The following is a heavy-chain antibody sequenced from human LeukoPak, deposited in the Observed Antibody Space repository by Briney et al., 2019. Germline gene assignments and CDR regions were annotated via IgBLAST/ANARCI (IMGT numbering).Heavy chain of an antibody. CDR3: ARMGRWGPNYGGGSDC. J-gene: IGHJ4*02. Sequence: GGSLRLSCAASGFTFSSYGMHWVRQAPGKGLEWVAVIWYDGSNKYYADSVKGRFTISRDNSKNTLYLQMNSLRAEDTAVYYCARMGRWGPNYGGGSDCWGQGTLVTVSS. V-gene: IGHV3-33*01. CDR2: IWYDGSNK. CDR1: GFTFSSYG. D-gene: IGHD4/OR15-4a*01.